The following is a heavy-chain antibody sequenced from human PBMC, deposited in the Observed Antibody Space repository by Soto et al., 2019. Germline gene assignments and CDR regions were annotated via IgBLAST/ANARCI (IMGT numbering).Heavy chain of an antibody. J-gene: IGHJ1*01. CDR2: INWNSGSI. CDR1: GFTFDDYA. D-gene: IGHD6-13*01. CDR3: VKDESINWYSGHFRH. V-gene: IGHV3-9*01. Sequence: GGSLRLSCAASGFTFDDYAMHWVRQVPGKGLEWVSGINWNSGSIGYGDSAKGRFAISRDSAKNSLHLQMNSLSAEDTAFYYCVKDESINWYSGHFRHWGQGTLVTVSS.